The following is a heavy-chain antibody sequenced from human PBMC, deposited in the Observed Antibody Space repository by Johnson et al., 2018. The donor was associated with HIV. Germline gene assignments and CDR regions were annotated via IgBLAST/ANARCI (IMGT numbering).Heavy chain of an antibody. Sequence: VQLVESGGGLVQPGGSLRLSCAASGFTVSSNYMSWVRQAPGKGLEWVSVIYRGGSTYYADSVKGRFTISRDNYKNTLFLQMNSLRAEDTAVYYCAGLFYDEAFDIWGQGTMVTVSS. CDR2: IYRGGST. V-gene: IGHV3-66*01. CDR3: AGLFYDEAFDI. J-gene: IGHJ3*02. D-gene: IGHD3-3*01. CDR1: GFTVSSNY.